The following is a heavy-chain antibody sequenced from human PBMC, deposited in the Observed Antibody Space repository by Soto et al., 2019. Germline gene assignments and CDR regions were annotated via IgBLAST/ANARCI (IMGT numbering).Heavy chain of an antibody. CDR1: GFSFFNYA. CDR3: AKATTNGGWFNPFDS. CDR2: LSGSGTST. J-gene: IGHJ4*02. D-gene: IGHD6-19*01. Sequence: GGSLRLSCAASGFSFFNYAMNLVRQSPGKGLEWVSGLSGSGTSTYYADSVKGRFTISRDNSRDTLFLQMNSLTADDTAVYYCAKATTNGGWFNPFDSWGQGALVTVSS. V-gene: IGHV3-23*01.